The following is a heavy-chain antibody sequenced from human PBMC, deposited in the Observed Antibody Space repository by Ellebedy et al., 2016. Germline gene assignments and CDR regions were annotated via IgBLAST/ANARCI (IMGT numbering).Heavy chain of an antibody. CDR1: GGSISSYY. Sequence: SETLSLXXTVSGGSISSYYWSWIRQPPGKGLEWIGYIYYSGSTNYNPSLKSRVTISVDTSKNQFSLKLSSVTAADTAVYYCAREYDGVGATSGFDYWGQGTLVTVSS. CDR2: IYYSGST. D-gene: IGHD1-26*01. CDR3: AREYDGVGATSGFDY. J-gene: IGHJ4*02. V-gene: IGHV4-59*01.